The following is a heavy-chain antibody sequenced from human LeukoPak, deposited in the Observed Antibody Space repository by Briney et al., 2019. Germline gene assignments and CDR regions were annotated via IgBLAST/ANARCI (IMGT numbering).Heavy chain of an antibody. CDR2: INTDGSTT. CDR1: VVTCSRDL. V-gene: IGHV3-74*01. Sequence: PGGSLRLSCAPSVVTCSRDLSHWVRQSPGKGLVWVSRINTDGSTTTYADSVKSRLTIFRDNTNNTLYLHMKNRRAEDTAVYYCASDAARNYHSSPETVSFEGWGQGTLVTVSS. CDR3: ASDAARNYHSSPETVSFEG. D-gene: IGHD3-22*01. J-gene: IGHJ4*02.